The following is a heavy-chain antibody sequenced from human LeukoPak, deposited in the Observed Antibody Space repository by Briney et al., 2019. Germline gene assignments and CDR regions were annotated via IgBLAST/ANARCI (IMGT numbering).Heavy chain of an antibody. CDR1: GFTFSTYA. D-gene: IGHD5-18*01. CDR2: ISYDGSNK. CDR3: ARDLRGYSSRTNFDYYGMDV. Sequence: PGGSLRLSCAASGFTFSTYAMHWVRQAPGKGLEWVAVISYDGSNKYYADSVKGRFTISRDNTKNSLYLQMNSLRAEDTAVYYCARDLRGYSSRTNFDYYGMDVWGQGTTVTVSS. J-gene: IGHJ6*02. V-gene: IGHV3-30-3*01.